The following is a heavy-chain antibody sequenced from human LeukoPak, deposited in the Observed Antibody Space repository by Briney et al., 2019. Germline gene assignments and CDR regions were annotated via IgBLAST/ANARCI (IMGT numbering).Heavy chain of an antibody. CDR2: IIPILGIA. CDR3: ARGSVVVTDHDAFDI. V-gene: IGHV1-69*04. D-gene: IGHD2-21*02. J-gene: IGHJ3*02. CDR1: GGTFSSYA. Sequence: SVKVSCKASGGTFSSYAISWVRQAPGQGLEWMGRIIPILGIANYAQKFQGRVTITADKSTSTAYMELSSLRSEDTAVYYCARGSVVVTDHDAFDIWGQGTMVTVSS.